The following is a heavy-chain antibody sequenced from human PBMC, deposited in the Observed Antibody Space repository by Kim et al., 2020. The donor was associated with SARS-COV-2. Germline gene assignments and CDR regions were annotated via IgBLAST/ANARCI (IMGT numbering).Heavy chain of an antibody. J-gene: IGHJ4*02. CDR3: ASFRAMVSFDY. CDR2: IYYTGST. Sequence: SETLSLTCTISGGSVYSTTYYWGWIRQPPGKGLEWIGNIYYTGSTYYNPSLKSRVTISVDTSKNQFSLRLSSVTAADTAVYFCASFRAMVSFDYWGQGTLVTVSS. CDR1: GGSVYSTTYY. D-gene: IGHD5-18*01. V-gene: IGHV4-39*01.